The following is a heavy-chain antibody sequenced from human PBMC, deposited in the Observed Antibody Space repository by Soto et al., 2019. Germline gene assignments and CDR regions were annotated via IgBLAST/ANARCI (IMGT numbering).Heavy chain of an antibody. D-gene: IGHD2-21*01. CDR1: GYTFTGYY. CDR2: INPETGGT. Sequence: ASVKVSCKASGYTFTGYYVHWVREAPGQGLEWMGWINPETGGTSYAQKFQGRVTLSRDTSINTAYLELGSLRFDDAAVYFCARERFQVISDGMDVWGQGTTVTVSS. J-gene: IGHJ6*02. V-gene: IGHV1-2*02. CDR3: ARERFQVISDGMDV.